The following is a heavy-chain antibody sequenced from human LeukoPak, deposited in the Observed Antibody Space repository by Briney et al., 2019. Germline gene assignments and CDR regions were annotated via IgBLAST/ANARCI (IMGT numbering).Heavy chain of an antibody. D-gene: IGHD3-22*01. Sequence: GGSLRLSYAASGFIYSNYDMNWVRQAPGKGLEWVSYISGSGSYIDYADSVKGRFTISRDNAENSLYLQMNSLRAEDTAVYYCARGHSSGYYPKYWGQGTLVTVSS. CDR2: ISGSGSYI. J-gene: IGHJ4*02. V-gene: IGHV3-21*05. CDR3: ARGHSSGYYPKY. CDR1: GFIYSNYD.